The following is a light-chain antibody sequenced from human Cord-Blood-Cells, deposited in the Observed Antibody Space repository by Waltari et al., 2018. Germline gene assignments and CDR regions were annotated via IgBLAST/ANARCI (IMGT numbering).Light chain of an antibody. V-gene: IGLV2-14*01. CDR1: SSDVGGYNY. J-gene: IGLJ3*02. Sequence: QSALTQPASVSGSPGQSITISCTGTSSDVGGYNYVSWYQPHPGKAPKLMIYEVSNRPAWVSNRFSGSKSGNTASLTISGLQAEDEADYYCSSYTSSSTWVFGGGTKLTVL. CDR3: SSYTSSSTWV. CDR2: EVS.